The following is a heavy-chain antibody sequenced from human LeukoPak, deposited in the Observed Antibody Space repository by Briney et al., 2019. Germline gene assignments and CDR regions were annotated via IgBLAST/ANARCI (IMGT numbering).Heavy chain of an antibody. D-gene: IGHD5-18*01. Sequence: SEALSLTCTVSGGSISSSSYYWGWIRQPPGKGLEWIGSIYYSGSTYYNPSLKSRVTLSVDTSKNQFSLKLSSVTAADTAVYYCARDRGNNYGFTYDFWGQGTLVTVSS. CDR2: IYYSGST. CDR3: ARDRGNNYGFTYDF. J-gene: IGHJ4*02. V-gene: IGHV4-39*07. CDR1: GGSISSSSYY.